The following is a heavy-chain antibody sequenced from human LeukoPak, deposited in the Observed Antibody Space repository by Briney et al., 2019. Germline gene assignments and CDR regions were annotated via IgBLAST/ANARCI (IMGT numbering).Heavy chain of an antibody. D-gene: IGHD5-12*01. J-gene: IGHJ6*02. CDR1: GFTFSSYA. CDR2: ISSNGGST. V-gene: IGHV3-64D*06. Sequence: GGSLRLSCSASGFTFSSYAMHWVRQAPGKGLEYVSAISSNGGSTYYADSVKGRFTISRDNSKNTLYLQMSSLRAEGTAVYYCVKGGAATIGGPSYYYYGMDVWGQGTTVTVSS. CDR3: VKGGAATIGGPSYYYYGMDV.